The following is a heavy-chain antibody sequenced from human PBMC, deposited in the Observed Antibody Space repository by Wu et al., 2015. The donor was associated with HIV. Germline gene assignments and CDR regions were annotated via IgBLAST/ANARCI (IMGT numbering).Heavy chain of an antibody. V-gene: IGHV1-69*13. D-gene: IGHD3-10*01. Sequence: QVQLVQSGAEVKKPGSSVKVSCKASGGTFSSYAISWVRQAPGQGLEWMGRIIPIFGTANYAQKFQGRVTITADESTSTAYMELSSLRSEDTAVYYCARLSQRDYGSGKGFDYWGQGTLVTVSS. J-gene: IGHJ4*02. CDR3: ARLSQRDYGSGKGFDY. CDR1: GGTFSSYA. CDR2: IIPIFGTA.